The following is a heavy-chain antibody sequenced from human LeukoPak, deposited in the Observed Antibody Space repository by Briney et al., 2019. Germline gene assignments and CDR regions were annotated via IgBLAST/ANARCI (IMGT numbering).Heavy chain of an antibody. CDR1: GFSLSGSW. CDR2: NKYDGTTK. V-gene: IGHV3-74*01. J-gene: IGHJ3*02. CDR3: ARSDYFHN. Sequence: GGSLRLSCEASGFSLSGSWMHWVRQAPGKGLMWVSQNKYDGTTKNYADSVRGRFTISRDNAKNTLYLHMNDLRAEDTAVYCARSDYFHNWGQGTMVVVST. D-gene: IGHD3-16*01.